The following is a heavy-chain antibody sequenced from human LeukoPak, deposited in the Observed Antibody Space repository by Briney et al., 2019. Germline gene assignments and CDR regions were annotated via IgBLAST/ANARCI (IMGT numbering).Heavy chain of an antibody. Sequence: SETLSLTCTVSGGSLRSTDYYWGWVRQPPGKGLEWIGSIYYSGSTYYNPSLKSRVTKSVDPSKNHFSQKLSSVTAADTAVYYCTRTLYDILTASYFGSSQLFDTWGQGTLVTASS. J-gene: IGHJ4*02. CDR2: IYYSGST. CDR1: GGSLRSTDYY. V-gene: IGHV4-39*01. D-gene: IGHD3-9*01. CDR3: TRTLYDILTASYFGSSQLFDT.